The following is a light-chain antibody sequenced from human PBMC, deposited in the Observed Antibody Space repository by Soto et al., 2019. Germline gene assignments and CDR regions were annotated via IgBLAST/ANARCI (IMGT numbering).Light chain of an antibody. Sequence: ALRMTQSPSSLSASAGDRVAIACRASQDVGRYLAWYQQKPGQAPNLLIYGASTLQSGVPSRFSGGGSGTDFTLTISCLQSEDFATYYCQHYKNYPWTFGQGTKVEIK. CDR3: QHYKNYPWT. CDR1: QDVGRY. V-gene: IGKV1-8*01. CDR2: GAS. J-gene: IGKJ1*01.